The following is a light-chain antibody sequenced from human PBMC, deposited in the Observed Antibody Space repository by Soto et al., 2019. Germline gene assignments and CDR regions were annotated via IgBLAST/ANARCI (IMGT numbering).Light chain of an antibody. J-gene: IGKJ5*01. CDR3: QQYNGWPIT. V-gene: IGKV3-15*01. CDR1: QSVSSTH. Sequence: EIVLTQSPGTLSLSPGERATLSCRASQSVSSTHLAWYQLKPGQAPRLFIYGASTRATGIPARFSGSGSGTEFTLTISSLQSEDSAVYYCQQYNGWPITFGQGTRLEIK. CDR2: GAS.